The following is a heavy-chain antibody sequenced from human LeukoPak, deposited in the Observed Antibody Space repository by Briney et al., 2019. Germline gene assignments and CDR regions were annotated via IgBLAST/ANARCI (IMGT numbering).Heavy chain of an antibody. Sequence: GGSLRLSCAASGFTFSSYGMHWVRQAPGKGLEWVAFIRYDGSNKYHADSVKGRFTISRDNSKNTLYLQMNSLRAEDTAVYYCAAGNYELSLAFDHWGQGTLVTVSS. J-gene: IGHJ4*02. V-gene: IGHV3-30*02. D-gene: IGHD3-22*01. CDR2: IRYDGSNK. CDR1: GFTFSSYG. CDR3: AAGNYELSLAFDH.